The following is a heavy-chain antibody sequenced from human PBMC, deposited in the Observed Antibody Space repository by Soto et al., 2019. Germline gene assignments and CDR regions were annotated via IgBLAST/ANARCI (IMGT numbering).Heavy chain of an antibody. CDR3: ARLRAAAGGNRAY. D-gene: IGHD6-13*01. CDR2: IYYSGST. V-gene: IGHV4-39*01. J-gene: IGHJ4*02. CDR1: GGSISTSSYY. Sequence: QLQLQESGPGLVKPSETLSLTCTVSGGSISTSSYYWGWIRQPPGQGLGWIGSIYYSGSTYYNPSLKSRVTLSAETSKNQFSLKLRSVTAADTAVYYCARLRAAAGGNRAYGGQGTLVTVSS.